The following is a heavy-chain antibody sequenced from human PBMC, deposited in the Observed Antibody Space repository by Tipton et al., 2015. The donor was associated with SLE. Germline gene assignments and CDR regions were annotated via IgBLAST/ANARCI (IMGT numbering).Heavy chain of an antibody. CDR1: GFIFSSDA. CDR2: VSGTGGST. V-gene: IGHV3-23*01. D-gene: IGHD6-19*01. Sequence: SLRLSCAASGFIFSSDAVSWVRQAPGKGLEWVSSVSGTGGSTNYADSVKGRFTISRDNSNNTLYLEMNSLRADDTAVYYCAKARYSSGWYVFDYWGQGTLVTVSS. J-gene: IGHJ4*02. CDR3: AKARYSSGWYVFDY.